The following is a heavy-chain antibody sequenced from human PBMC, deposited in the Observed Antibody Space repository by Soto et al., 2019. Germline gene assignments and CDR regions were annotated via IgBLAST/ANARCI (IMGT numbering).Heavy chain of an antibody. CDR1: GFTFSSYA. CDR2: ISYDGSNK. V-gene: IGHV3-30-3*01. J-gene: IGHJ6*02. CDR3: ARDQRKRYGMDV. Sequence: LRLSCAASGFTFSSYAMHWVRQAPGKGLEWVAVISYDGSNKYYADSVKGRFTISRDNSKNTLYLQMNSLRAEDTAVYYCARDQRKRYGMDVWGQGTTVTVSS.